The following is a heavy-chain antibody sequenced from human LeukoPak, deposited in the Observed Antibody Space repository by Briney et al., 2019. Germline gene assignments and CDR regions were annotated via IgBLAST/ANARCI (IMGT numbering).Heavy chain of an antibody. CDR3: AREEYVLRFLEWLSHFDY. CDR2: INPNSGGT. Sequence: ASVKVSCKASGYTFTGYYIHWVRQAPGQGLEWMGWINPNSGGTNYAQKFQGRVTMTRDTSISTAYMELSRLRSDDTAVYYCAREEYVLRFLEWLSHFDYWGQGTLVTVSS. CDR1: GYTFTGYY. V-gene: IGHV1-2*02. D-gene: IGHD3-3*01. J-gene: IGHJ4*02.